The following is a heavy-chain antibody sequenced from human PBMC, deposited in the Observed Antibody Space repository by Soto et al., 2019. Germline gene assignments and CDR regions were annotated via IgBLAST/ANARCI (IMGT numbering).Heavy chain of an antibody. D-gene: IGHD6-19*01. CDR3: ASPKGAVPGGYYYYGMDV. V-gene: IGHV4-39*01. CDR1: GGSVSNSSYY. CDR2: IYYTGST. Sequence: SETLSLTCTVSGGSVSNSSYYWAWVRQPPGKGLEWIGSIYYTGSTYYNPSLKSRVTISVDTSKNQFSLRLTSVSAADTAVYYCASPKGAVPGGYYYYGMDVWGQGTTVTVSS. J-gene: IGHJ6*02.